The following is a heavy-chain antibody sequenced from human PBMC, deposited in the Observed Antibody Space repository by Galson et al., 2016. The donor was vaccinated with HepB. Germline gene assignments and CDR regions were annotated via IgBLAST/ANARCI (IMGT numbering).Heavy chain of an antibody. Sequence: ETLSLTCAVSGASINDSNWRTWVRQVPGRGLEWIGEIYHTGTTNNNPFLNSRFTLSIDKSTNQFSLNLTSVTAADTAVYYCARASIIPGARMIFDPWGQGTLVTVSS. J-gene: IGHJ5*02. V-gene: IGHV4-4*02. CDR2: IYHTGTT. CDR3: ARASIIPGARMIFDP. CDR1: GASINDSNW. D-gene: IGHD2-2*01.